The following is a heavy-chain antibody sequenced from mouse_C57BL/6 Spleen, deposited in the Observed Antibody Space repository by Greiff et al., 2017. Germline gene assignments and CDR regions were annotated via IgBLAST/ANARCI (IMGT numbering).Heavy chain of an antibody. J-gene: IGHJ4*01. Sequence: QVQLQQSGAELVRPGTSVKVSCKASGYAFTNYLIEWVKQRPGQGLAWIGVINPGSGGTNYNEKFKGKATLTADKSSSTAYMQLSSLTSEDSAVYFCARKGDSPMDYWGQGTSVTVAS. CDR3: ARKGDSPMDY. CDR1: GYAFTNYL. CDR2: INPGSGGT. V-gene: IGHV1-54*01. D-gene: IGHD3-3*01.